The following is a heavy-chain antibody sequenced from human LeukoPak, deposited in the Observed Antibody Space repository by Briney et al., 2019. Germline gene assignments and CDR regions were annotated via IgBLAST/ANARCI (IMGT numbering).Heavy chain of an antibody. D-gene: IGHD3-16*02. CDR3: ATRTRWLYRPGAFDI. V-gene: IGHV1-24*01. Sequence: ASVKVSCKVSGYTLTELSMHWVRQAPGKGLEWMGGFDPEDGETIYAQKFQGRVTMTEDTSTDTAYMELSSLRSEDTAVYYCATRTRWLYRPGAFDIWGQGTMVTVSS. CDR1: GYTLTELS. CDR2: FDPEDGET. J-gene: IGHJ3*02.